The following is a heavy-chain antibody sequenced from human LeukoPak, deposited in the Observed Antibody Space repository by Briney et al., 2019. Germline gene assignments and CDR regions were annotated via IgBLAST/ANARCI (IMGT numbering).Heavy chain of an antibody. D-gene: IGHD6-19*01. Sequence: SVKVSCKASGGTFSSYAISWVRQAPGQGLEWMGGIIPIFGSANYAQKFQGRVTITTDESTSTAYMELSSLRSEYTAVYYCATVAVAGMFSSYFDYWGQGTLVTVSS. J-gene: IGHJ4*02. V-gene: IGHV1-69*05. CDR1: GGTFSSYA. CDR2: IIPIFGSA. CDR3: ATVAVAGMFSSYFDY.